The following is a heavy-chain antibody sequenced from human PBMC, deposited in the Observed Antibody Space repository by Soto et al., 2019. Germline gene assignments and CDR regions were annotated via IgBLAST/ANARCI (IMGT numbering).Heavy chain of an antibody. D-gene: IGHD6-19*01. CDR1: GYTFTSYG. CDR2: ISAYNGNT. CDR3: ARDLYSSGFMFGTSEHTNFDY. V-gene: IGHV1-18*01. Sequence: GASVKVSCKASGYTFTSYGISWGRQAPGQGLEWMGWISAYNGNTTYAQKRQGRVTMTTDTSTSTAYMERRSLRSDDTAVYYCARDLYSSGFMFGTSEHTNFDYWGQGTLVTVSS. J-gene: IGHJ4*02.